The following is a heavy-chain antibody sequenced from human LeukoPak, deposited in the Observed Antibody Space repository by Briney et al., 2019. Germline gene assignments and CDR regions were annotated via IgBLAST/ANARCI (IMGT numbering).Heavy chain of an antibody. V-gene: IGHV3-23*01. J-gene: IGHJ4*02. CDR2: ISGSGGST. CDR1: GFTFSSYA. CDR3: ARALTDSSGLPYYFDY. D-gene: IGHD6-19*01. Sequence: GGSLRLSCAASGFTFSSYAMSWVRQAPGKGLEWVSAISGSGGSTYYADSVKGRFTISRDNSKNTLYLQMNSLRVEDTAVYYCARALTDSSGLPYYFDYWGQGTLVTVSS.